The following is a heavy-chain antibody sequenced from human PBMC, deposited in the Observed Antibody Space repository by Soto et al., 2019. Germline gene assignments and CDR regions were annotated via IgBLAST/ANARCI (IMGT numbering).Heavy chain of an antibody. V-gene: IGHV1-69*13. CDR2: IIPIFGTA. J-gene: IGHJ5*02. Sequence: SVKVSCKASGGTFSSYAISWVRQAPGQGLEWMGGIIPIFGTANYAQKFQGRVTVTADESTSTAYMELSSLRSEDTAVYYCARCLYGSGPNWFDPWGQGTLVTVSS. CDR1: GGTFSSYA. D-gene: IGHD3-10*01. CDR3: ARCLYGSGPNWFDP.